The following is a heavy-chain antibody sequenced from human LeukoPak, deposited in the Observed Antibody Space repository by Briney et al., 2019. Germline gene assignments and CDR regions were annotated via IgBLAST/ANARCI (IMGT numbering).Heavy chain of an antibody. J-gene: IGHJ6*02. Sequence: SVKVSCKASGGTFSSYAISWVRQAPGQGLEWMGGIIPIFGTANYAQKFQGRVTITADESTSTAYMELSSLRTEDTAVYYCARDRGATTNYYYGMDVWGQGTTVTVSS. CDR2: IIPIFGTA. D-gene: IGHD1-26*01. CDR1: GGTFSSYA. CDR3: ARDRGATTNYYYGMDV. V-gene: IGHV1-69*13.